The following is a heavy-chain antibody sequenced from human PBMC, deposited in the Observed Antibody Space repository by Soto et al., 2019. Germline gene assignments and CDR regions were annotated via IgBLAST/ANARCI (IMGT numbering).Heavy chain of an antibody. CDR2: IYYSGST. D-gene: IGHD3-22*01. CDR1: GGSISSGDYY. V-gene: IGHV4-31*03. Sequence: PSETLSLTCTVSGGSISSGDYYWSWIRQHPGRGMEWIGYIYYSGSTYYNPSLKSRVTISVDASKNQFSLKLNSVTAADTAVFYCARGTTNFDTSGPFDHWGQGTLVTVSS. J-gene: IGHJ4*02. CDR3: ARGTTNFDTSGPFDH.